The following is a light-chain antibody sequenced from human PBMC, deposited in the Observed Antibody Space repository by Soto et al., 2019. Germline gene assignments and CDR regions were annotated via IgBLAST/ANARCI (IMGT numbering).Light chain of an antibody. V-gene: IGLV2-11*01. Sequence: QSALTQPHSVSGSPGQSVTISCTGTSSDVGGYNYVSWYQQHPGKAPKLIIYDVSKRPSGVPDRFSGSKSGNTASLTISGLQAEDEADYYCCSSAGTYTSVFGGGIKLTVL. J-gene: IGLJ3*02. CDR1: SSDVGGYNY. CDR2: DVS. CDR3: CSSAGTYTSV.